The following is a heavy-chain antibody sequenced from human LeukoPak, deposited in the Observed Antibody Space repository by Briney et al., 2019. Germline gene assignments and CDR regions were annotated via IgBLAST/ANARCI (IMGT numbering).Heavy chain of an antibody. CDR2: ISAYNGNT. CDR3: ASHLPYYDFWSGDLDYYYGMDV. Sequence: ASVKVSCKASGYTFTSYGISWVRQAPGQGLEWMGWISAYNGNTNYAQKLQGRVTMTTDTSTSTAYMELRSLRSDDTAVYYCASHLPYYDFWSGDLDYYYGMDVWGQGTTVTVSS. J-gene: IGHJ6*02. V-gene: IGHV1-18*01. CDR1: GYTFTSYG. D-gene: IGHD3-3*01.